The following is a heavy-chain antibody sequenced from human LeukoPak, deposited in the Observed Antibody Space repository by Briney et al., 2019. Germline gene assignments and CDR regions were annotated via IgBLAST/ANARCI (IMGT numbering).Heavy chain of an antibody. J-gene: IGHJ4*02. CDR1: GFTFSSYS. CDR2: ISSSSSTI. V-gene: IGHV3-48*01. CDR3: AREAARVSFDY. Sequence: GGSLRLSCAASGFTFSSYSMNWVRQAPGKGLEWVSYISSSSSTIYYADSVKGRFTISRDNAKNSLYLQMHSLRAEDTAVYYCAREAARVSFDYWGQGTLVTVSS. D-gene: IGHD6-6*01.